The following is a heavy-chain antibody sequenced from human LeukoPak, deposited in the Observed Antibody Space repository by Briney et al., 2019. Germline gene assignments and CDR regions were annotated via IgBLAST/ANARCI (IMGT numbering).Heavy chain of an antibody. CDR1: GYSFTNYW. Sequence: GESLNISCKASGYSFTNYWIGWVRQMPGKGLELMGIICPGGSDTRYSPSFQGQVTMSADKSISTAYLQLTSLKASDTAIYYCARRSSFWSGPNHYYYMDVWGKGTTVTVSS. CDR2: ICPGGSDT. J-gene: IGHJ6*03. CDR3: ARRSSFWSGPNHYYYMDV. V-gene: IGHV5-51*01. D-gene: IGHD3-3*01.